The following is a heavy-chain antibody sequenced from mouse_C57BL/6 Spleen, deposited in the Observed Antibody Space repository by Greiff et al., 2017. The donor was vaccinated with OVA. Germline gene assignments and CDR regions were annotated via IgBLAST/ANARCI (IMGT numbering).Heavy chain of an antibody. CDR2: IDPSDSET. V-gene: IGHV1-52*01. CDR3: ARYDSSYPDWMAY. D-gene: IGHD1-1*01. Sequence: QVQLQQPGAELVRPGSSVKLSCKASGYTFTSYWMHWVKQRPIQGLEWIGNIDPSDSETHYNQKFKDKATLTVDKSSSTAYMELSSLTSEDSAVYYGARYDSSYPDWMAYWGQGTSVTVSA. J-gene: IGHJ4*01. CDR1: GYTFTSYW.